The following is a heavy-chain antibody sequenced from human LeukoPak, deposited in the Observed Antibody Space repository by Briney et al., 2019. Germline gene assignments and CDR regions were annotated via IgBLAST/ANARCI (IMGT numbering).Heavy chain of an antibody. V-gene: IGHV1-46*01. CDR1: GYTFTSYY. CDR3: ARHSSGWPYYFDY. CDR2: INPSGGST. J-gene: IGHJ4*02. D-gene: IGHD6-19*01. Sequence: ASVKVSCKASGYTFTSYYMHWVRQAPGQGLEWMGIINPSGGSTSYAQKFQGRVTMTTDTSTSTAYMELRSLRSDDTAVYYCARHSSGWPYYFDYWGQGTLVTVSS.